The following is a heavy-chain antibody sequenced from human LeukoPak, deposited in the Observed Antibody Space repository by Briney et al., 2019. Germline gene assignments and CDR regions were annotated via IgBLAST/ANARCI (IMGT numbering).Heavy chain of an antibody. CDR3: LGTTSRYFDRLN. CDR1: GYTFTGYY. CDR2: INPSGGST. D-gene: IGHD3-9*01. J-gene: IGHJ4*02. V-gene: IGHV1-46*01. Sequence: ASVKVSCKASGYTFTGYYVHWVRQAPGQGLEWMGIINPSGGSTSYAQKFQGRVTMTRDMSTSQVYMELSSLSSEDTAVYYCLGTTSRYFDRLNWGQGTLVTVSS.